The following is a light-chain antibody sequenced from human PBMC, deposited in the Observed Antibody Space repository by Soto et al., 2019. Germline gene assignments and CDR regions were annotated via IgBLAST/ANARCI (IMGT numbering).Light chain of an antibody. J-gene: IGKJ4*01. CDR3: LQDYNYPLT. CDR1: QDIRSD. V-gene: IGKV1-6*01. CDR2: AAS. Sequence: IRMTQSPSSLSASVGDRVTITCRASQDIRSDLGWYQQKPGKAPKLLIYAASSLQSGVPSRFSGSGSGTDFTLTISSLQPEDFATYYCLQDYNYPLTFGGGTKVDI.